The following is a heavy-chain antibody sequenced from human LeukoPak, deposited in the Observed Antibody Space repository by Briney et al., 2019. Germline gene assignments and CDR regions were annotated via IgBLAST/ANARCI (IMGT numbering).Heavy chain of an antibody. J-gene: IGHJ5*02. CDR3: AREAGSSSSDWFDP. CDR1: GGSISSGGYY. D-gene: IGHD6-6*01. CDR2: IYYSGST. V-gene: IGHV4-31*03. Sequence: SETLSLTCTVSGGSISSGGYYWSWIRQHPGRGLEWFGYIYYSGSTYYNPSLKSRVTISVDTSKNQFSLKLSSVTAADTAVYYCAREAGSSSSDWFDPWGQGTLVTVSS.